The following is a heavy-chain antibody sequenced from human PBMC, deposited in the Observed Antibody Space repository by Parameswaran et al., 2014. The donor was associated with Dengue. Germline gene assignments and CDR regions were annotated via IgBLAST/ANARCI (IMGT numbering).Heavy chain of an antibody. J-gene: IGHJ4*02. CDR2: ISSSSSTI. D-gene: IGHD2-21*01. CDR3: AREYCGGDCLLFDY. Sequence: WIRQPPGKGLEWVSYISSSSSTIYYADSVKGRFTISRDNAKNSLYLQMNSLRAEDTAVHYCAREYCGGDCLLFDYWGQGTLVTVSS. V-gene: IGHV3-48*04.